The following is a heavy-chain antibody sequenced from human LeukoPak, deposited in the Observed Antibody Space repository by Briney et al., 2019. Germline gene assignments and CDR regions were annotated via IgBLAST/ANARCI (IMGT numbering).Heavy chain of an antibody. Sequence: PSETLSLTCTVSGDSISSYYWSWIRQPPGKGLEWIGYIYYSGSTTYNPSLKSRVTISVDTSKNQFSLKLSSVTAADTAVYYCARGPYGSGSYYNGYWGQGTLVTVSS. CDR2: IYYSGST. D-gene: IGHD3-10*01. J-gene: IGHJ4*02. CDR1: GDSISSYY. CDR3: ARGPYGSGSYYNGY. V-gene: IGHV4-59*01.